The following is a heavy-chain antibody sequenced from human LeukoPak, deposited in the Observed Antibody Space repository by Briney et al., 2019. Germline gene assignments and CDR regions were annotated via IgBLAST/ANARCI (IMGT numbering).Heavy chain of an antibody. D-gene: IGHD2-15*01. V-gene: IGHV3-23*01. J-gene: IGHJ4*02. CDR2: MSGRGVST. CDR1: GFTFTNYA. Sequence: GGSLRLSWEASGFTFTNYAMSWVRQAPGKGLEWVSGMSGRGVSTYYADSVKGRFTISSDNSKNTLYLQMNSLRAEDTAIYYCAKDCNGGNCYIDYWGQGTLVTVAS. CDR3: AKDCNGGNCYIDY.